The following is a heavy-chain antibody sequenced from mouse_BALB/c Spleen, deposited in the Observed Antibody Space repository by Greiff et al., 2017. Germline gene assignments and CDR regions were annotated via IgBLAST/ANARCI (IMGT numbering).Heavy chain of an antibody. Sequence: VQLKESGAELVKPGASVKLSCKASGYTFTEYTIHWVKQRSGQGLEWIGWFYPGSGSIKYNEKFKDKATLTADKSSSTVYMELSRLTSEDSAVYFCARQLYGNYYFDYWGQGTTLTVSS. CDR2: FYPGSGSI. V-gene: IGHV1-62-2*01. CDR1: GYTFTEYT. J-gene: IGHJ2*01. CDR3: ARQLYGNYYFDY. D-gene: IGHD2-1*01.